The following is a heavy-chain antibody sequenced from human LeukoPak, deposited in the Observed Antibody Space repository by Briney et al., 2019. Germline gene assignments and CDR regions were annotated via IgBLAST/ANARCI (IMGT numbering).Heavy chain of an antibody. CDR1: GFPFSTFW. CDR3: AREGASTISHAFDV. D-gene: IGHD3-16*01. J-gene: IGHJ3*01. V-gene: IGHV3-7*01. CDR2: IIQDGSER. Sequence: GSLRLSCAASGFPFSTFWMTWVRQAPGKGLEWVANIIQDGSERYYVGSVKGRFTISRDNAKNSLYLQMNSLRAEDTAVHYCAREGASTISHAFDVWGQGTMVTVSS.